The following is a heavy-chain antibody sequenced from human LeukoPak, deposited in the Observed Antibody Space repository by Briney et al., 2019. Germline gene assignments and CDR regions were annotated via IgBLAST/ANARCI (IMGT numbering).Heavy chain of an antibody. V-gene: IGHV3-43*02. Sequence: GGSLRLSCAASGFTFDDYAMHWVRQASGMGLEWVSLISGDSDYTYYADSVKGRFTISRDNSKNSLYLQMNTLRTEDNALYYCAKGHGSRTGDFEYWGQGTLVTVSS. CDR2: ISGDSDYT. CDR3: AKGHGSRTGDFEY. J-gene: IGHJ4*02. CDR1: GFTFDDYA. D-gene: IGHD3-10*01.